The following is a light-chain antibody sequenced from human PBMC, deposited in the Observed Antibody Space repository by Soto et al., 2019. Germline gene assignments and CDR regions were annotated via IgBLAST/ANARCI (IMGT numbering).Light chain of an antibody. CDR2: VNSDGSH. J-gene: IGLJ2*01. CDR1: SGHSSYA. CDR3: QTWGTGIVV. Sequence: QLVLTQSPSASASLGASVKLTCTLSSGHSSYAIAWHQQQPEKGPRYLVKVNSDGSHSKGAGIPDRFSGSSSGAERYLTISSLQSEDEADYYCQTWGTGIVVFGGGTKLTVL. V-gene: IGLV4-69*01.